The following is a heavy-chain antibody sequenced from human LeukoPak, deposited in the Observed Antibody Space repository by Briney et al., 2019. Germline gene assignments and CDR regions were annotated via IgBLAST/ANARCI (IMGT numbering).Heavy chain of an antibody. CDR2: ISSSGSTI. D-gene: IGHD3-22*01. V-gene: IGHV3-48*03. CDR3: ARQGITMIVVVSGYGAFDI. J-gene: IGHJ3*02. CDR1: GFTFSSYE. Sequence: GGSLRLSCAASGFTFSSYEMNWVRQAPGKGLEWVSYISSSGSTIYYADSVEGRFTISRDNAKNSLYLQMNSLRAEDTAVYYCARQGITMIVVVSGYGAFDIWGQGTMVTVSS.